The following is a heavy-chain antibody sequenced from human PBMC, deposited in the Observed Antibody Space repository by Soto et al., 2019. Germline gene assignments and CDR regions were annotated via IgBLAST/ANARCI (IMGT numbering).Heavy chain of an antibody. J-gene: IGHJ5*02. CDR3: ARASSPIRGRGNWFDP. Sequence: QVQLQESGPGLMKPSQTLSLTCTVSGGSIRSDGYYWSWIRQHPGKGLEWIGYIYHSGTAYYNPSLKRRVIISVDTSQSQFSLDLTSVTAADTAVYYCARASSPIRGRGNWFDPWGQGILVTVSS. D-gene: IGHD3-10*01. CDR1: GGSIRSDGYY. V-gene: IGHV4-31*03. CDR2: IYHSGTA.